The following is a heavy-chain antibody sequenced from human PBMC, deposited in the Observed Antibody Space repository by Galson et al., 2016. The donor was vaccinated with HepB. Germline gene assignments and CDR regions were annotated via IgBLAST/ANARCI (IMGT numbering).Heavy chain of an antibody. D-gene: IGHD3-10*01. CDR2: IYYSGST. V-gene: IGHV4-59*01. CDR1: GGSISSYY. CDR3: ARDHSWFGDNWLDS. Sequence: SETLSLTCTVSGGSISSYYWNWIRQPPGKGLEWIGYIYYSGSTNYNPSLKSRVTISVDTSKNQFSLKLSSVTAADTAVYYCARDHSWFGDNWLDSWGQGTLVTVSS. J-gene: IGHJ5*01.